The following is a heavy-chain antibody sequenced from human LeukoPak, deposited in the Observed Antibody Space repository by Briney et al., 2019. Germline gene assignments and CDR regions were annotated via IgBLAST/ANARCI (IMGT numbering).Heavy chain of an antibody. J-gene: IGHJ3*02. CDR2: ISAYNGNT. Sequence: ASVKVSCKASGYTFTSYGISWVRQAPGQGLEWMGWISAYNGNTNYAQKLKGRVTMTTDTSTSTAYMELRRLRSDDTAVYYCARDFAGVLVYYDILTGYSYDAFDIWGQGTMVTVSS. D-gene: IGHD3-9*01. CDR3: ARDFAGVLVYYDILTGYSYDAFDI. CDR1: GYTFTSYG. V-gene: IGHV1-18*01.